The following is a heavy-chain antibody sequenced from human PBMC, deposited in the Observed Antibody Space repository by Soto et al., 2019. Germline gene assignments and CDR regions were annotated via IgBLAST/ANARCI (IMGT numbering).Heavy chain of an antibody. CDR2: IIPIFGTA. CDR1: GGTFSSYA. D-gene: IGHD6-13*01. Sequence: QVQLVQSGAEVKKPGSSVKVSCKASGGTFSSYAISWVRQAPGQGLEWMGGIIPIFGTANYAQKFQGRVPITADESTSTAYMELSSLRSEDTAVYYCARPQPDSSSYKHYYYGMDVWGQGTTVTVSS. J-gene: IGHJ6*02. V-gene: IGHV1-69*01. CDR3: ARPQPDSSSYKHYYYGMDV.